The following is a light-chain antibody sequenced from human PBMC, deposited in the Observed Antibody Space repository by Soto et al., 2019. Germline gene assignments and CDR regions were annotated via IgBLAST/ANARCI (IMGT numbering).Light chain of an antibody. CDR2: GAS. Sequence: VLTQSPGTLSLSAGERATLSCRASQSVVYSYLTWYQQKPGQAPRLLIYGASKMASGTPGRFSGSGSGTDFSLTVSRLEPEDFAIYYCQQFGTSPYTFGRGTMLEIK. CDR3: QQFGTSPYT. J-gene: IGKJ2*01. V-gene: IGKV3-20*01. CDR1: QSVVYSY.